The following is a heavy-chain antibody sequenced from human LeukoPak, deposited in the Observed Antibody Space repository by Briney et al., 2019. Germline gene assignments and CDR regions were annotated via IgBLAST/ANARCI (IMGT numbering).Heavy chain of an antibody. CDR3: ARVRIAVDEVYFDY. CDR1: GGSISSSNW. Sequence: SGTLSLTCAVSGGSISSSNWWSWVRQLPGKGLEWIGEIYHSGSTNYNPSLKSRVTISVDKSKNQFSLKLSSVTAADTAVYYCARVRIAVDEVYFDYWGQGTLVTVSS. J-gene: IGHJ4*02. V-gene: IGHV4-4*02. D-gene: IGHD6-19*01. CDR2: IYHSGST.